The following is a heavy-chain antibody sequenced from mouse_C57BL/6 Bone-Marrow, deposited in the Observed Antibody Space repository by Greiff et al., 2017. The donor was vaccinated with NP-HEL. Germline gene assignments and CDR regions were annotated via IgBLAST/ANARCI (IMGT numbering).Heavy chain of an antibody. CDR2: INPYNGGT. D-gene: IGHD2-1*01. CDR1: GYTFTDYY. CDR3: ARPYGNYEDYAMDY. Sequence: VQLKESGPVLVKPGASVKMSCKASGYTFTDYYMNWVKQSHGKSLEWIGVINPYNGGTSYNQKFKGKATLTVDKSSSTAYMELNSLTSEDSAVYYCARPYGNYEDYAMDYWGQGTSVTVSS. J-gene: IGHJ4*01. V-gene: IGHV1-19*01.